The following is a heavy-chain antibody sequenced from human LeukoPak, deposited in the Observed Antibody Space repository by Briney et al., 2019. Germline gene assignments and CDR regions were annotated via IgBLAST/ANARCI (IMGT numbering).Heavy chain of an antibody. V-gene: IGHV1-8*01. D-gene: IGHD5-18*01. CDR3: ARGDRVQLWSDY. CDR2: MNPNSGNT. CDR1: GYTFSGYD. Sequence: ASVKVSCKASGYTFSGYDMNWVRQATGQGLEWMGWMNPNSGNTGYAQKFQGRVTMTRNTSTSTAYMELSSLRSEDTAVYYCARGDRVQLWSDYWGQGTLVTVFS. J-gene: IGHJ4*02.